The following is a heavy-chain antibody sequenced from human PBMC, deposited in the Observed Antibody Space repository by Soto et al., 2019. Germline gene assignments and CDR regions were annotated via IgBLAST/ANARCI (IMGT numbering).Heavy chain of an antibody. J-gene: IGHJ4*02. CDR2: IKYDGSEK. CDR3: ARARNVDY. V-gene: IGHV3-7*01. Sequence: EVQLVESGGGLVQPGGSLRLSCAASGFTFSSFWMTWVRQAPGKGLEWVANIKYDGSEKYYLDSVKGRLTISRDDAKNSLYLQMNSLRVEDTAVYYCARARNVDYWGQGTLVTVSS. CDR1: GFTFSSFW.